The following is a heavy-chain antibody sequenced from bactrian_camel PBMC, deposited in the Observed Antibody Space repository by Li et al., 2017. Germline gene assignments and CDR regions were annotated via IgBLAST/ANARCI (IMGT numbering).Heavy chain of an antibody. CDR3: AADGGRGRRRMEWVRALCDYNV. D-gene: IGHD2*01. J-gene: IGHJ4*01. V-gene: IGHV3S53*01. CDR1: VNSMC. CDR2: ITSDGRT. Sequence: QVQLVESGGGSVQAGGSLRLSCTVTVNSMCMAWFRQRSGKEREGVAVITSDGRTSYADFVKGRFTISHDNARNTLYLQMNSLKPEDTTMYYCAADGGRGRRRMEWVRALCDYNVWGQGTQVTVS.